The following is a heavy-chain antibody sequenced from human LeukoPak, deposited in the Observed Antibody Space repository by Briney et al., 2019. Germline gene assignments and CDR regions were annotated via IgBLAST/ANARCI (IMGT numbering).Heavy chain of an antibody. D-gene: IGHD1-14*01. CDR1: GASISSNY. J-gene: IGHJ3*02. Sequence: PSETLSLTCTVSGASISSNYWSWIRQPPGQGLEWGGSFYYSGSTNYNPSLKGRVTISVDTSKNQLSLKLTSVTAADTAIYFCAGESPTGRDAFDIWGQGTMVTVSS. CDR3: AGESPTGRDAFDI. CDR2: FYYSGST. V-gene: IGHV4-59*01.